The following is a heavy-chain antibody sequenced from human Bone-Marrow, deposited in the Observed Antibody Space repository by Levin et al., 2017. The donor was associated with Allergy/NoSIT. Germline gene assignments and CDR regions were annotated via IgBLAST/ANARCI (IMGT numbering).Heavy chain of an antibody. D-gene: IGHD3-10*01. J-gene: IGHJ6*03. Sequence: SETLSLTCAVSGGSISSGGSYWSWIRQPAGKGLEWIGRLDTSGSTIYNPSLKSRVTVSVDTSKNQFSLNLRSVTAADTAVYYCERESRRIYYYGSGNYDYYYYMDVWGKGTTVIVSS. CDR1: GGSISSGGSY. CDR2: LDTSGST. V-gene: IGHV4-61*02. CDR3: ERESRRIYYYGSGNYDYYYYMDV.